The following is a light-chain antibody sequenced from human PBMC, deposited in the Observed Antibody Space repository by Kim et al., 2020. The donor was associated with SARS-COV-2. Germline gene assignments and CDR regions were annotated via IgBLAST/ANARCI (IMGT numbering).Light chain of an antibody. J-gene: IGKJ5*01. CDR1: QGHVSSDGNTY. Sequence: DVVLTQSPLSLPVTLGQPASISCRSSQGHVSSDGNTYLNWFHQRPGQSPRRFIYMVSNRDSGVPDRFSGSGSGTDFTLKISRVEAEDLGIYYCMQDTHWPPITFGQGTRLEIK. CDR2: MVS. CDR3: MQDTHWPPIT. V-gene: IGKV2-30*01.